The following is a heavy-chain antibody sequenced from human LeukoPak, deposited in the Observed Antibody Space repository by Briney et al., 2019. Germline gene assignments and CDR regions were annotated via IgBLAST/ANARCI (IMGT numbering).Heavy chain of an antibody. CDR1: GYTFTSFG. CDR2: ISTYNGNT. D-gene: IGHD2-2*01. J-gene: IGHJ6*02. Sequence: ASVKVSCKASGYTFTSFGISWVRQAPGQGREWMGWISTYNGNTNYAQKLQGRVTMTTDTSTSTAYMELRSLRSDDTAVYYCAREFIVVVPAAAYGMDVWGQGTTVTVSS. CDR3: AREFIVVVPAAAYGMDV. V-gene: IGHV1-18*01.